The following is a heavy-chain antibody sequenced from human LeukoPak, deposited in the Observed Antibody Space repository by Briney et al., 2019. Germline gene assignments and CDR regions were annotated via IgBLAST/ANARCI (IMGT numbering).Heavy chain of an antibody. CDR1: RFTFSGYG. CDR2: IRYDGSNK. J-gene: IGHJ4*02. D-gene: IGHD3-22*01. Sequence: GGSLRLSCAASRFTFSGYGMHRVRQAPGKGLEWVAFIRYDGSNKYYADSVKGRFTISRDNSKNTLYLQMNSLRAEDTAVYYCAKDQYYYDSSGTIDYWGQGTLVTVSS. V-gene: IGHV3-30*02. CDR3: AKDQYYYDSSGTIDY.